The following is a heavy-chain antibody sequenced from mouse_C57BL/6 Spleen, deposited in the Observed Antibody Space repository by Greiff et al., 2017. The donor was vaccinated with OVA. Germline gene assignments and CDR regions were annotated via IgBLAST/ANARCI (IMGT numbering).Heavy chain of an antibody. CDR2: ISDGGSYT. D-gene: IGHD1-1*01. J-gene: IGHJ2*01. V-gene: IGHV5-4*01. CDR3: AREGYYGSSSY. CDR1: GFTFSSYA. Sequence: EVMLVESGGGLVKPGGSLKLSCAASGFTFSSYAMSWVRQTPEKRLEWVATISDGGSYTYYPDNVKGRFTISRDNAKNNLYLQMSHLKSEDTAMYYCAREGYYGSSSYWGQGTTLTVSS.